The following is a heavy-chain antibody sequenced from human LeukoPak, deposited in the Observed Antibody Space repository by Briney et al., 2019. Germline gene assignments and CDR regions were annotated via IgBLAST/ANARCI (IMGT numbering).Heavy chain of an antibody. Sequence: GGSLRLFCAASGFTFSSYAMSWVRQAPGKGREWVSAVSGSGGSTYYADSVKGRSTIYRDNSKNTLYLQMHSLRAEDTAVYYCAKDQTSLTYYDYVWGSYRPYYYFDCWGQGTLVTVSS. J-gene: IGHJ4*02. CDR3: AKDQTSLTYYDYVWGSYRPYYYFDC. D-gene: IGHD3-16*02. CDR1: GFTFSSYA. V-gene: IGHV3-23*01. CDR2: VSGSGGST.